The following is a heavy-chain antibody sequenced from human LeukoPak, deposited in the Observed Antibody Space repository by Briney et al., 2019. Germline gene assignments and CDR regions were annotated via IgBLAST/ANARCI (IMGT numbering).Heavy chain of an antibody. Sequence: GRSLRLSCAASGFTFSSYAMHWVRQAPGKGLEWVAVISYDGSNKYYADSVKGRFTISRDNSKNTLYLQMNSLRAEDTAVYYCAPGDYNGSGSPYYFDYWGQGTLVTVSS. D-gene: IGHD3-10*01. V-gene: IGHV3-30-3*01. J-gene: IGHJ4*02. CDR3: APGDYNGSGSPYYFDY. CDR2: ISYDGSNK. CDR1: GFTFSSYA.